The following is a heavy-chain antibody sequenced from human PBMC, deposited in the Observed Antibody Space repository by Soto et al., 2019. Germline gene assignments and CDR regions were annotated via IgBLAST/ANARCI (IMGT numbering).Heavy chain of an antibody. CDR2: IDYSGST. D-gene: IGHD5-12*01. CDR1: GGSISSTSYY. J-gene: IGHJ4*02. Sequence: SETLSLTCTVSGGSISSTSYYWGWIRQPPGKGLEWIGNIDYSGSTYYNPSLKSRVTISVDTSKTQFSLKLRSVTAADSALYYCARGIGYYSDYWGQGTLVTVS. CDR3: ARGIGYYSDY. V-gene: IGHV4-39*01.